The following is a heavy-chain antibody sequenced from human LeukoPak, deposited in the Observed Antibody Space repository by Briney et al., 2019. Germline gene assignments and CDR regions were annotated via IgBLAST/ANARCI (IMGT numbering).Heavy chain of an antibody. CDR1: GFTFSSYG. CDR3: ARKILGGLGLWFGELVPEYYYYYYYMDV. J-gene: IGHJ6*03. D-gene: IGHD3-10*01. CDR2: IRYDGSNK. V-gene: IGHV3-33*08. Sequence: QPGGSLRLSCAASGFTFSSYGMHWVRQAPGKGLEWVAFIRYDGSNKYYADSVKGRFTISRDNSKNTLYLQMNSLRAEDTAVYYCARKILGGLGLWFGELVPEYYYYYYYMDVWGKGTTVTISS.